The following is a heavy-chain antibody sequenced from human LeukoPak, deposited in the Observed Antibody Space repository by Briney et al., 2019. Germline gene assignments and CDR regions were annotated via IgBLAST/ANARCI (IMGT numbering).Heavy chain of an antibody. CDR3: ARGSGSYSGGMDV. CDR1: GFTFSRYS. CDR2: ISSRSSDT. V-gene: IGHV3-21*05. D-gene: IGHD3-10*01. Sequence: GGSLRLSCAASGFTFSRYSMNWVRQAPGKGLEWVSHISSRSSDTYYADSVKGRFTISRDNAKNSLYLQMNSLRAEDTAVYYCARGSGSYSGGMDVWGQGTTVTVS. J-gene: IGHJ6*02.